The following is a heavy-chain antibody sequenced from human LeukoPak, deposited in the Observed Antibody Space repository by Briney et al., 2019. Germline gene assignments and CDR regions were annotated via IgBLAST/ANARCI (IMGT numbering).Heavy chain of an antibody. Sequence: SVKVSCKASGGTFSSYAISWVRQAPGQGLEWMGGIIPIFGTANYAQKFQGRVTITADESTSTAYMELSSLRSEDTAVYYCASPSGILRNTYAHWGQGTLVTVSS. CDR3: ASPSGILRNTYAH. J-gene: IGHJ4*02. CDR2: IIPIFGTA. V-gene: IGHV1-69*13. CDR1: GGTFSSYA. D-gene: IGHD3-10*01.